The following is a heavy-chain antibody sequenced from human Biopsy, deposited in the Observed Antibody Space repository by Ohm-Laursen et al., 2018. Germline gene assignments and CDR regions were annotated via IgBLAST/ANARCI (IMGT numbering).Heavy chain of an antibody. CDR2: INGSGGST. V-gene: IGHV3-23*01. J-gene: IGHJ5*02. CDR3: ARDLYDFCGGCPFDP. D-gene: IGHD3-3*01. Sequence: SLRLSCAASGITFSSHAMSWVRQAPGKGPECVSVINGSGGSTYYADPVKGRFTISRDNSKNTLYLQMNSLRAEDTAMYYCARDLYDFCGGCPFDPWGQGTLVTVS. CDR1: GITFSSHA.